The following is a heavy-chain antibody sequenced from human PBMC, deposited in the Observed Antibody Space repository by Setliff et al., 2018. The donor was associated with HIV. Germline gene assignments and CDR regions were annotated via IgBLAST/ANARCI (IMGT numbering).Heavy chain of an antibody. D-gene: IGHD3-10*01. J-gene: IGHJ3*02. CDR3: AGPRGDEAFDI. V-gene: IGHV1-18*01. Sequence: GASVKVSCKASGYTISAHGVSWVRHVPGHGLEWMGWISGDTGDIKYSQRFEGRLTMTTETSTNTAYMELRSLRSDDTAVYYCAGPRGDEAFDIWGQGTMVTVSS. CDR1: GYTISAHG. CDR2: ISGDTGDI.